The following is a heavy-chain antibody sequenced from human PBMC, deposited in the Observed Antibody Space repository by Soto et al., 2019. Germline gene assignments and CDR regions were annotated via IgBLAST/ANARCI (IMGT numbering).Heavy chain of an antibody. CDR2: IYYSGST. CDR3: ARVGGVLTIFGSHNV. CDR1: GGSISSGGYY. D-gene: IGHD3-3*01. J-gene: IGHJ4*02. V-gene: IGHV4-31*03. Sequence: PSETLSLTCTVSGGSISSGGYYWSWIRQHQGKGLEWIGYIYYSGSTYYNPSLKSRVTISVDTSKNQFSLKLSSVTAADTAVYYCARVGGVLTIFGSHNVWGQGTLVTVSS.